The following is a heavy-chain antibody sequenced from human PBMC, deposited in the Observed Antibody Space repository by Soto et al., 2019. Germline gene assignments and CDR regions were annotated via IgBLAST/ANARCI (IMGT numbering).Heavy chain of an antibody. J-gene: IGHJ4*02. CDR3: ARHPDYDFWSGYSRAYYFDY. D-gene: IGHD3-3*01. CDR1: GGSISSSSYY. Sequence: SETLSLTCTVSGGSISSSSYYWGWIRQPPGKGLEWIGSIYYSGSTYYNPSLKSRVTTSVDTSKNQFSLKLSSVTAADTAVYYCARHPDYDFWSGYSRAYYFDYWGQGTLVTVSS. CDR2: IYYSGST. V-gene: IGHV4-39*01.